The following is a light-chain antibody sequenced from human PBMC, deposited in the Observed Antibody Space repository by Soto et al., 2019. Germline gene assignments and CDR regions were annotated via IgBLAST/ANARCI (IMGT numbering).Light chain of an antibody. J-gene: IGKJ1*01. CDR2: AAS. CDR1: QSISSY. Sequence: IHVTPSLSALSAYVRDRVAITCLASQSISSYLNLYQQKPGKAPKLLIYAASTLQSGVPSRFSGSGSGTEFTLTISSLQPEDFATYYCQQLNSYPRTFGQGSKVAIK. CDR3: QQLNSYPRT. V-gene: IGKV1-9*01.